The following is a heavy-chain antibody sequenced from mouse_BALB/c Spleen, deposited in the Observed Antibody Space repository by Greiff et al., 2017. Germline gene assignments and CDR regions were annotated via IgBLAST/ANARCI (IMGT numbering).Heavy chain of an antibody. Sequence: EVKVVESGGGLVKPGGSLKLSCAASGFAFSSYDMSWVRQTPEKRLEWVAYISSGGGSTYYPDTVKGRFTISRDNAKNTLYLQMSSLKSEDTAMYDSARQLLRYAMDYWGQGTSVTVAA. CDR3: ARQLLRYAMDY. CDR1: GFAFSSYD. V-gene: IGHV5-12-1*01. J-gene: IGHJ4*01. CDR2: ISSGGGST. D-gene: IGHD1-1*01.